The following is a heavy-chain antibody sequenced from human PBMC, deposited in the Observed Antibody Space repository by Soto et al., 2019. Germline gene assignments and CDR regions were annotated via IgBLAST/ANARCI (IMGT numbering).Heavy chain of an antibody. CDR1: GGSISSRDYY. D-gene: IGHD3-10*01. CDR2: IFYTGST. V-gene: IGHV4-30-4*01. Sequence: QVQLQESGPGLVNPSQTLSLTCTVSGGSISSRDYYWSWIRQPPGKGLEWIGYIFYTGSTYYNPSLTCRIAVSVDTSKNQFSLKLTSVTAADTAVYYCARVNPSLLELDVGEAWFDPWGQGTLVTVSS. CDR3: ARVNPSLLELDVGEAWFDP. J-gene: IGHJ5*02.